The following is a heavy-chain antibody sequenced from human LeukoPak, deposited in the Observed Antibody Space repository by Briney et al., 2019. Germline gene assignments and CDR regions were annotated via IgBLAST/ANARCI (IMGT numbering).Heavy chain of an antibody. J-gene: IGHJ4*02. V-gene: IGHV3-33*06. Sequence: GGSLRLSCVASGFTFSSYGMHWVRQTPGKGLEWVAGIWHDGSKEFYADAVKGRFTISRDNSKNTVFLQMIGLRAEDTAVYYCAKREEMATNPNDYWGQGTLVTVSS. CDR1: GFTFSSYG. D-gene: IGHD5-24*01. CDR2: IWHDGSKE. CDR3: AKREEMATNPNDY.